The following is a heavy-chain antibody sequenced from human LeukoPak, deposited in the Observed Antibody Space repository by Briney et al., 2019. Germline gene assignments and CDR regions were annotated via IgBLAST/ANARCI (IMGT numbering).Heavy chain of an antibody. J-gene: IGHJ4*02. D-gene: IGHD4-17*01. Sequence: ASVKVSCKASGYIFTSYAMHWVRQAPGQRLGWMGWINTGNGNTKYSQKVQGRVTITRDTSATTLYMELSSLRSEDTAVYYCARDQALWQGYGDYTFLDCWGQGTLVTVSS. V-gene: IGHV1-3*04. CDR2: INTGNGNT. CDR3: ARDQALWQGYGDYTFLDC. CDR1: GYIFTSYA.